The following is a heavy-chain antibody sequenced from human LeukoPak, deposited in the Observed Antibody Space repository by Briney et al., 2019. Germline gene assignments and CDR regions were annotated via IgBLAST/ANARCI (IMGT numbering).Heavy chain of an antibody. CDR1: GGSFSGYY. Sequence: SETLSLTCAVYGGSFSGYYWSWIRQPPGKGLEWIGEINHSGSTNYNPSLKSRVTISVDTSKNQFSLKLSSVTAADTAVYYCARLPGYYYDSSGYLDYWGQGTLVTVSS. V-gene: IGHV4-34*01. CDR3: ARLPGYYYDSSGYLDY. CDR2: INHSGST. J-gene: IGHJ4*02. D-gene: IGHD3-22*01.